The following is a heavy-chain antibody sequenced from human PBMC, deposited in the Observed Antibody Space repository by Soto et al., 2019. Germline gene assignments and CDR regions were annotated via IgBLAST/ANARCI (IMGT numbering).Heavy chain of an antibody. CDR2: ISSSGSTI. V-gene: IGHV3-48*03. Sequence: RLSCAASGFTFSSYEMNWVRQAPGKGLEWVSYISSSGSTIYYADSVKGRFTISRDNAKNSLYLQMNSLRAEDTAVYYCAREDIAATYGMDVWGQGSTVTVSS. CDR1: GFTFSSYE. CDR3: AREDIAATYGMDV. J-gene: IGHJ6*02. D-gene: IGHD6-13*01.